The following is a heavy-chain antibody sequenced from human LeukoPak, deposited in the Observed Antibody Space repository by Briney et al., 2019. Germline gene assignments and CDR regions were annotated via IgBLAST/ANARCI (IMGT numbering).Heavy chain of an antibody. CDR2: MYYSGRT. V-gene: IGHV4-39*01. Sequence: SETLSLTCSVSGGSISSSSYYWGWIRQPPGKGLEWIGSMYYSGRTYYNPSLKSRVTISVDTSKKQVSLKLSSVTAADTAVYYCARHGYSGSYFDNWGQGTLVTVSS. CDR1: GGSISSSSYY. D-gene: IGHD1-26*01. CDR3: ARHGYSGSYFDN. J-gene: IGHJ4*02.